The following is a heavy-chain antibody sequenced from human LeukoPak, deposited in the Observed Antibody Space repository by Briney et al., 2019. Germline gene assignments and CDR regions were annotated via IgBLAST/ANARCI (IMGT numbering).Heavy chain of an antibody. CDR3: ATLDVEMATAFDY. V-gene: IGHV1-18*01. Sequence: ASVKVSCKASGYTFTSYGISWVRQAPGQGLEWMGWISAYSGNTNYAQKFQGRVTMTEDTSTDTAYMELSSLRSEDTAVYYCATLDVEMATAFDYWGQGTLVTVSS. CDR1: GYTFTSYG. J-gene: IGHJ4*02. CDR2: ISAYSGNT. D-gene: IGHD5-24*01.